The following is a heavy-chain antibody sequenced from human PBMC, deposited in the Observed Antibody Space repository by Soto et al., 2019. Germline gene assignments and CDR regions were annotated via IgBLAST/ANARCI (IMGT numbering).Heavy chain of an antibody. V-gene: IGHV3-30*03. J-gene: IGHJ4*02. D-gene: IGHD3-10*01. CDR3: VRDSGWPILNFDS. Sequence: LRLSCTASGFDFRSYGIHWVRQAPGRGLEWVAAASYDGSETYYADSAKGRFTVSKEISKNTAFLQMNALRHEDTAVYFCVRDSGWPILNFDSWGQGTLVTVSS. CDR1: GFDFRSYG. CDR2: ASYDGSET.